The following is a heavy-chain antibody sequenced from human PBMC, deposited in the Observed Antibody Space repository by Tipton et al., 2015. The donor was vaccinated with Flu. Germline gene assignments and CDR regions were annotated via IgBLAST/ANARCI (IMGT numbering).Heavy chain of an antibody. CDR3: ARVGAVTMVRGLAFDAFDI. CDR1: GASISSESYY. CDR2: IYHSGST. Sequence: GLVKPSETLSLTCTVSGASISSESYYWGWIRQPPGKGLEWIGNIYHSGSTNYNPSLKSRVTISLDKSKNQFSLNLSSVTAADTAVYYCARVGAVTMVRGLAFDAFDIWGLGTMVAVS. D-gene: IGHD3-10*01. J-gene: IGHJ3*02. V-gene: IGHV4-39*07.